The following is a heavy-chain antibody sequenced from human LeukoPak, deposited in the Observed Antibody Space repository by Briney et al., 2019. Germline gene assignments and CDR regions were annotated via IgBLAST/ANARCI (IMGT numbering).Heavy chain of an antibody. J-gene: IGHJ4*02. CDR1: GGSISSYY. V-gene: IGHV4-59*01. Sequence: SETLSLTCTVSGGSISSYYWSWIRQPPGKGLEWIGYIYYSGSTNYNPSLKSRVTISVDTSKNQFSLKLSSVTAADTAVYYCAGYDDYDFLMRPWGQGILVTVSS. CDR3: AGYDDYDFLMRP. D-gene: IGHD3-3*01. CDR2: IYYSGST.